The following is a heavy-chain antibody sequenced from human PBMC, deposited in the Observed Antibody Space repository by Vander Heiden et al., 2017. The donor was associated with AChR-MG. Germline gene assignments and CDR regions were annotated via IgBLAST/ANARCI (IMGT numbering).Heavy chain of an antibody. Sequence: EVQLLESGGGLVQPGGSLRLSCAASGFTFSSHAMGWVRQAPGKGLEWVSAISGSGGSTYYADSVKGRFTISRDNSKNTLYLQMNSLRAEDTAVYYCAKDLVRHYYDSSGFGRFDPWGQGTLVTVSS. CDR1: GFTFSSHA. D-gene: IGHD3-22*01. CDR3: AKDLVRHYYDSSGFGRFDP. CDR2: ISGSGGST. J-gene: IGHJ5*02. V-gene: IGHV3-23*01.